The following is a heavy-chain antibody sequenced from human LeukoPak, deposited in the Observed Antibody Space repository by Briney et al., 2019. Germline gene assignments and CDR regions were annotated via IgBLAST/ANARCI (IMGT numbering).Heavy chain of an antibody. J-gene: IGHJ2*01. D-gene: IGHD1-1*01. Sequence: GGSLRLSCAASGFTFSSYAMSWVRQAPGKGLEWVSAISGNGGSTYYADSVKGRFTISRDNSKNTLYLQMNSLRAEDTATYYCAKPRAMTTGVGRYFDLWGRGTLVTVSS. CDR1: GFTFSSYA. CDR3: AKPRAMTTGVGRYFDL. V-gene: IGHV3-23*01. CDR2: ISGNGGST.